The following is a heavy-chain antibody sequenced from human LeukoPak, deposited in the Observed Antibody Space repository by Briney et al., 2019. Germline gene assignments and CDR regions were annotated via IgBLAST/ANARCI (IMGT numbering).Heavy chain of an antibody. Sequence: GASVKVSCKASGGTSSSYAISWVRQAPGQGLEWMGGIIPIFGTANYAQKFQGRVTITADKFTSTAYMELSSLRSEDTAVYYCARVGNWNYAGLNYYYYMDVWGKGTTVTVSS. CDR1: GGTSSSYA. D-gene: IGHD1-7*01. CDR3: ARVGNWNYAGLNYYYYMDV. V-gene: IGHV1-69*06. CDR2: IIPIFGTA. J-gene: IGHJ6*03.